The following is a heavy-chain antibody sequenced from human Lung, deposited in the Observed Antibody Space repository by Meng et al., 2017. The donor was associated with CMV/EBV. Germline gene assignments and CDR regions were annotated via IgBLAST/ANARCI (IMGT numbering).Heavy chain of an antibody. CDR2: IYHSGST. J-gene: IGHJ4*02. Sequence: VALQESGPGLWKPSGTLSLTCAVAGGSISSSNWGSWVRQPPGKGLEWIGEIYHSGSTNYNPSLKSRVTISVDKSKNQFSLKLSSVTAADTAVYYCASFPPPGKQWLVTDYWGQGTLVTVSS. V-gene: IGHV4-4*02. CDR3: ASFPPPGKQWLVTDY. CDR1: GGSISSSNW. D-gene: IGHD6-19*01.